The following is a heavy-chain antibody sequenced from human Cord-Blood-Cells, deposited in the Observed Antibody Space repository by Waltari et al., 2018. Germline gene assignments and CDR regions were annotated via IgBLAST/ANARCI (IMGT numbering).Heavy chain of an antibody. CDR3: ARGRSGSYYWFDP. J-gene: IGHJ5*02. CDR1: GYTFTGYY. Sequence: GQSGAEVKKPGASVKVSCKASGYTFTGYYMHWVRQAPGQGLEWMGWINPNSGGTNYAQKFQGWVTMTRDTTISTAYMELSRLRSDDTAVYYWARGRSGSYYWFDPWGQGTLVTVSS. V-gene: IGHV1-2*04. CDR2: INPNSGGT. D-gene: IGHD1-26*01.